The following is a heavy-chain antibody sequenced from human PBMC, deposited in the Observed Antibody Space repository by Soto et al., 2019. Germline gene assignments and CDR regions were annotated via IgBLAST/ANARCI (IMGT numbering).Heavy chain of an antibody. Sequence: PSETLSLTCTVSGGSISSGDYYWSWIRQPPGKGLEWIGYIYYSGSTYYNPSLKSRVTISVDTSKNQFSLKLSSVTAADTAVYYCAREKRWDIGLAPNWFDPWGQGTLVTVSS. CDR3: AREKRWDIGLAPNWFDP. D-gene: IGHD2-15*01. V-gene: IGHV4-30-4*01. CDR1: GGSISSGDYY. J-gene: IGHJ5*02. CDR2: IYYSGST.